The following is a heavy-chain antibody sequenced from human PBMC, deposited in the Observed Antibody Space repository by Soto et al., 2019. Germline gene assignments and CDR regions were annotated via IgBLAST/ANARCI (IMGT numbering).Heavy chain of an antibody. CDR3: ARKLELRGSYYYYYDMDV. CDR1: GYTSTDYY. D-gene: IGHD1-7*01. J-gene: IGHJ6*02. Sequence: ASVKVSCKASGYTSTDYYMHWVRQAPGQGLEWMGWINPNSGGTNYAQKFQGRVTMTRDTSISTAYMELSRLRSDDTAVYYCARKLELRGSYYYYYDMDVWGQGTTVTVS. V-gene: IGHV1-2*02. CDR2: INPNSGGT.